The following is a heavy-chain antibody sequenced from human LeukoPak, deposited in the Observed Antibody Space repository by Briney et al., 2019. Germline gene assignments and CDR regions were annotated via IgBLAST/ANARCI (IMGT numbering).Heavy chain of an antibody. CDR1: GFTFSSYG. J-gene: IGHJ4*02. Sequence: GGSLRLSCAASGFTFSSYGMHWVRQAPGKGLEWVAFIRYDGSNKYYADSVKGRFTISRDNSKNTLYLQMNSLRAEDTAVYYCARASTWLTEGADYWGQGTLVTVSS. CDR2: IRYDGSNK. V-gene: IGHV3-30*02. CDR3: ARASTWLTEGADY. D-gene: IGHD5-12*01.